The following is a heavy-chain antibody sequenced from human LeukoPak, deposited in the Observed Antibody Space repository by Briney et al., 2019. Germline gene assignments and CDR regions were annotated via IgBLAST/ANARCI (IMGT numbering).Heavy chain of an antibody. V-gene: IGHV1-24*01. D-gene: IGHD5-12*01. CDR1: GYTLTELS. CDR2: FDPEDGET. Sequence: ASVKVSCKVSGYTLTELSMHWVRQAPGKGLEWMGGFDPEDGETIYAQKFQGRVTMTEDTSTDTAYMELSRLRSEDTAMYYCATVRGYSGYDFEDGYYFDYWGQGILVTVSS. J-gene: IGHJ4*02. CDR3: ATVRGYSGYDFEDGYYFDY.